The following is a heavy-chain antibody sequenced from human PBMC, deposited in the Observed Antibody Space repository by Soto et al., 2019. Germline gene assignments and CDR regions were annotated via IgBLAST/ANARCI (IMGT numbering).Heavy chain of an antibody. D-gene: IGHD5-18*01. V-gene: IGHV1-18*01. CDR2: ISAYNGNT. Sequence: ASVKVSCKASGYDFINYGFNWVRQAPGQGLEWMGWISAYNGNTNYARNLQGRVTMTTDTATSTAYMELGSLRYDDTAVYYCARVERTTMLLSDLWGQGTLVTVSS. CDR1: GYDFINYG. CDR3: ARVERTTMLLSDL. J-gene: IGHJ4*02.